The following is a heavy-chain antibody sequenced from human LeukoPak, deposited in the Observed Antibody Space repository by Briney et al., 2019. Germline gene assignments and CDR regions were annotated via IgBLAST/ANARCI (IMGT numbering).Heavy chain of an antibody. CDR1: GFTFSSYA. V-gene: IGHV3-23*01. CDR3: AKRDCSDNNCYFVN. CDR2: ISGSGGST. Sequence: GGSLRLSCAASGFTFSSYAMSWVRQAPGKGLEWVSVISGSGGSTYYADSVKGRFTISRDNSKNTLYLQMDSLRAEDTAVYFCAKRDCSDNNCYFVNWGQGTLVTVSS. J-gene: IGHJ4*02. D-gene: IGHD1-20*01.